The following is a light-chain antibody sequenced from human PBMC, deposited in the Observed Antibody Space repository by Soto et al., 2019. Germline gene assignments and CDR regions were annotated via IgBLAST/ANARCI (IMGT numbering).Light chain of an antibody. J-gene: IGLJ3*02. CDR1: DSDVGVYDF. Sequence: QSALTQPASVSGSPGQSITISCTGSDSDVGVYDFVSWYQQHPGKAPKLMIYDVSNCPSGVSGRFSGSKSGNTASLTISGLQAEDEADYYCSSYTTSSTRVFGGGTKLTVL. CDR2: DVS. CDR3: SSYTTSSTRV. V-gene: IGLV2-14*03.